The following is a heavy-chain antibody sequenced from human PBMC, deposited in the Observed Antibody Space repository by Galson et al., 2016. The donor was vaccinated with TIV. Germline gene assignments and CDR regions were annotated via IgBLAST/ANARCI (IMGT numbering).Heavy chain of an antibody. CDR3: ARADSVDISSTEY. CDR1: GGTFISCT. J-gene: IGHJ4*02. V-gene: IGHV1-69*02. Sequence: SVKVSCKASGGTFISCTLSWVRQAPGQGLEWMGRIIPVLGMTNYAQKFQGRVTITADRFTGTAYLELSSLKPGDTAVYYCARADSVDISSTEYWGQGTLVTVSS. D-gene: IGHD3-9*01. CDR2: IIPVLGMT.